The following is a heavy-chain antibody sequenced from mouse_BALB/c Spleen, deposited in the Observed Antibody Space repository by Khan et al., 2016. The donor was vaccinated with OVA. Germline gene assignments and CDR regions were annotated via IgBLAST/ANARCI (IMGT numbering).Heavy chain of an antibody. J-gene: IGHJ2*01. CDR2: ISYSGST. D-gene: IGHD2-4*01. Sequence: VQLKQSGPGLVKPSQSLSLTCTVTGYSITSDYAWNWIRQFPGNKLEWMGYISYSGSTSYNPSLKSRISITRDTSKNQFFLQLNSVTTEDTATYYCARDRGLYYDYDYFDYWGQGTTLTVSS. CDR3: ARDRGLYYDYDYFDY. V-gene: IGHV3-2*02. CDR1: GYSITSDYA.